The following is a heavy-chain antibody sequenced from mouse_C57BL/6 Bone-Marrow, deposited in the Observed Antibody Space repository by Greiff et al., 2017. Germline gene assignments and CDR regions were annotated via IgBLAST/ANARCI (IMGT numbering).Heavy chain of an antibody. J-gene: IGHJ3*01. D-gene: IGHD1-1*01. CDR3: ARDCDGSSLFAY. CDR1: GYTFTSYW. Sequence: QVQLQQPGAELVKPGASVKLSCKASGYTFTSYWMQWVKQRPGQGLEWIGEIDPSDSHTNYNQKFKGKATLTVDTSSSTAYMQLSSLTSEDSAVYYCARDCDGSSLFAYWGQGTLVTVSA. CDR2: IDPSDSHT. V-gene: IGHV1-50*01.